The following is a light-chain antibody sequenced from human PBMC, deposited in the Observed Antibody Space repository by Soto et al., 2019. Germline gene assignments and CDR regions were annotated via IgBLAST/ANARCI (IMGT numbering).Light chain of an antibody. V-gene: IGKV3-11*01. CDR2: DAS. CDR1: QSVSSY. Sequence: EIVLTQSPATLSLSPGERATLSCRASQSVSSYLAWYQQKPGQAPRLLIYDASTRATGIPARFSGSGSGTDFTLTISSLEPEDFAVYYCQQRSNWPLLTFGQGTRLEIK. J-gene: IGKJ5*01. CDR3: QQRSNWPLLT.